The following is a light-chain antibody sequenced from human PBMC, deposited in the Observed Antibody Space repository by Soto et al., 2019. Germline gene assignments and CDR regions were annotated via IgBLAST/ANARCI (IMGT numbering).Light chain of an antibody. CDR1: QSISSW. V-gene: IGKV1-5*03. J-gene: IGKJ1*01. CDR3: QQYGYLSWT. Sequence: DIQMTQSPSILSASVGDRVTITCRASQSISSWLAWYQQKPGKAPNLLIHKASHLESGVPSRFSGSGSGTDFTLTISRLEPEDFAVYYCQQYGYLSWTFGQGTKVDI. CDR2: KAS.